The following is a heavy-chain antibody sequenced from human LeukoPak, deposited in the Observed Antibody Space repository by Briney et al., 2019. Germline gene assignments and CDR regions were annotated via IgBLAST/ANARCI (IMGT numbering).Heavy chain of an antibody. V-gene: IGHV3-64*01. CDR3: AREVPSGGGSDY. D-gene: IGHD2-15*01. CDR1: RFIFYTHT. J-gene: IGHJ4*02. Sequence: SAGNLRLSCSTSRFIFYTHTMDWVRQAQGKGLEYVSTISINGSASSHAISVKGRFTIYRDNSKNTLFLQMGSLRVEDMAVYYCAREVPSGGGSDYWGQGTLVPVSS. CDR2: ISINGSAS.